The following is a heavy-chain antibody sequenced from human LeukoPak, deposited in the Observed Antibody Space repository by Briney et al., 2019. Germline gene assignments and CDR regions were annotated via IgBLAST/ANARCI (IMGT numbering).Heavy chain of an antibody. CDR3: ARDDAGEVCCY. CDR2: ISSSSSYI. CDR1: GLTFSTAD. V-gene: IGHV3-21*01. Sequence: PGGSLRLSCAASGLTFSTADMNWVRQAPGRGLEWVSSISSSSSYIYYADSVKGRFTISRDNAKNSLYLQMNSLRAEDTAVYYCARDDAGEVCCYWGQGTLVTVSS. D-gene: IGHD3-10*01. J-gene: IGHJ4*02.